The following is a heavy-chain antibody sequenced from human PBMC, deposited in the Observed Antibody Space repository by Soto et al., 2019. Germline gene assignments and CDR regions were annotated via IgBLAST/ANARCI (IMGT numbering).Heavy chain of an antibody. V-gene: IGHV1-18*01. CDR1: GYTFTSYG. Sequence: ASVKVSCKASGYTFTSYGISWVRQAPGQGLEWMGWISAYNGNTNYAQKLQGRVPMTTDTSTSTAYMELRSLRSDDTAVYYCARDRTVNYYYYGMDVWGQGTTVTVSS. CDR3: ARDRTVNYYYYGMDV. CDR2: ISAYNGNT. J-gene: IGHJ6*02. D-gene: IGHD4-17*01.